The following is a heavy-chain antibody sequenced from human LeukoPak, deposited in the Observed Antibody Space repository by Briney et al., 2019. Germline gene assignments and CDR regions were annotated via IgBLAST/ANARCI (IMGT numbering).Heavy chain of an antibody. V-gene: IGHV3-74*01. D-gene: IGHD2-8*02. CDR1: GITFSDYW. CDR3: ATGLSQYYDL. J-gene: IGHJ2*01. Sequence: PGGSLRLSCGASGITFSDYWMPWVRQAPGKGLVWVSRINSDGSSTIYADSVKGRFTISRDNAKNTVYLQMNSLRAEDTAVFYCATGLSQYYDLWGRGTLVTVSS. CDR2: INSDGSST.